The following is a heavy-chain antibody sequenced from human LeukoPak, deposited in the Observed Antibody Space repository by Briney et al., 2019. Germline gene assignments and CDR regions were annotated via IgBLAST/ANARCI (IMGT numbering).Heavy chain of an antibody. CDR3: AKLTSEYLRLGGFDP. V-gene: IGHV3-23*01. CDR1: GFTFSSYA. J-gene: IGHJ5*02. CDR2: ISGSGGST. Sequence: GGSLRLSCAASGFTFSSYAMSWVRQAPGKGLEWVSAISGSGGSTYYADSVKGRFTISRDNSKNTLYLQMYSLRAEDTAVYYCAKLTSEYLRLGGFDPWGQGTLVTVSS. D-gene: IGHD3-10*01.